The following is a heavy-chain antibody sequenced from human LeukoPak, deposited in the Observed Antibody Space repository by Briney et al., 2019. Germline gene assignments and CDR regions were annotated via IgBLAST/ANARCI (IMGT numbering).Heavy chain of an antibody. CDR2: IYHSGST. V-gene: IGHV4-30-2*01. Sequence: SETLSLTCAVSGGSISSGGYSWSWIRQPPGKGLEWIGYIYHSGSTYYNPSLKSRVTISVDTSKNQFSLKLSSVTAADTAVYYCARLPSIAARKTRNWFDPWGQGTLVTVSS. J-gene: IGHJ5*02. CDR1: GGSISSGGYS. D-gene: IGHD6-6*01. CDR3: ARLPSIAARKTRNWFDP.